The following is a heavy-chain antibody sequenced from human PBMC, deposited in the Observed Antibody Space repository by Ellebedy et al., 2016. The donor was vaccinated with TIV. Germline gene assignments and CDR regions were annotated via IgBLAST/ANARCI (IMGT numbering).Heavy chain of an antibody. D-gene: IGHD6-19*01. J-gene: IGHJ1*01. CDR3: ARDLNSSGWSPQH. V-gene: IGHV3-33*01. CDR1: GFTFSSYG. CDR2: IWYDRSNK. Sequence: GESLKISCAASGFTFSSYGMHWVRQAPGKGLEWVAVIWYDRSNKDYADSVKGRFTISRDNSKNTLYLQMNSLRDEDTAVYYCARDLNSSGWSPQHWGQGTLVTVSS.